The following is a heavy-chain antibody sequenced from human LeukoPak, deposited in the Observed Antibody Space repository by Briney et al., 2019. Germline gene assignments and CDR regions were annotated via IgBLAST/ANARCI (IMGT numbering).Heavy chain of an antibody. CDR1: GYTFTSYA. CDR3: ARGIAVAYGMDV. CDR2: INAGNGNT. Sequence: ASVKVSCKASGYTFTSYAMHWVRQAPGQRLEWMGWINAGNGNTKYSQKFQGRVTITRDTSASTAYMELSSLRSEDTAVYYCARGIAVAYGMDVWGQGTTVTVSS. D-gene: IGHD6-19*01. V-gene: IGHV1-3*01. J-gene: IGHJ6*02.